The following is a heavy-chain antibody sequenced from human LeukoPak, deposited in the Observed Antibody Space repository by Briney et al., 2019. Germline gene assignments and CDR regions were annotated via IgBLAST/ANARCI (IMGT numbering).Heavy chain of an antibody. V-gene: IGHV3-23*01. CDR3: TKWSGFGDD. CDR2: ISGSGDST. CDR1: GFTISSNS. J-gene: IGHJ4*02. Sequence: HPGGSLRLSCAASGFTISSNSMTWVRQTPGKGLEWVSGISGSGDSTFYADSVKGRFTVSRDNSRNTLYLQMSSLRPEDTAVYYCTKWSGFGDDWGQGTLVTVSS. D-gene: IGHD3-10*01.